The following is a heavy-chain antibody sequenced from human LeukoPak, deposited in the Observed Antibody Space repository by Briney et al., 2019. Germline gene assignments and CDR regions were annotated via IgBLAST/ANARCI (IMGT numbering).Heavy chain of an antibody. CDR3: ARGFSDYASYFDY. Sequence: PGGSLRLSCAASGFTFSSYSMNWVRQAPGKGLVWVSRINSDGSKTGYADSVMGRFTISRDNAKNTLYLQMNSLRAEDTAVYYCARGFSDYASYFDYWGQGTRVTVSS. CDR2: INSDGSKT. CDR1: GFTFSSYS. D-gene: IGHD5-12*01. J-gene: IGHJ4*02. V-gene: IGHV3-74*01.